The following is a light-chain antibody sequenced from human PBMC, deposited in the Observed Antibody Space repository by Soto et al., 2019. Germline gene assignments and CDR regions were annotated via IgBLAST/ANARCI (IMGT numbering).Light chain of an antibody. J-gene: IGKJ2*01. V-gene: IGKV1-39*01. CDR1: QTIDTY. Sequence: DIQMTQSPSPLSASIGDRVTITCRASQTIDTYVNWYQQKPGKAPTLLIYGGSTLESGAPSGFSGSGSGTDFTLTISNLRPEDFATYYCQQSFSTPYTFGQGTKLQIK. CDR2: GGS. CDR3: QQSFSTPYT.